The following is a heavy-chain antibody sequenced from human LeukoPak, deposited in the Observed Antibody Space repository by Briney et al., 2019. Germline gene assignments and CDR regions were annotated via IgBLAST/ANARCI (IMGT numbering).Heavy chain of an antibody. D-gene: IGHD1-1*01. CDR3: LTIPTSGTAYYFDY. Sequence: PGGSLRLSCAGSGFTFSSYWMHWARQAPGKGLVWVSRINSDGSSTSYADSVKGRFTISRDNAKNTLYLQMNSLRAEDTAVYYCLTIPTSGTAYYFDYWGQGTLVTVSS. CDR2: INSDGSST. J-gene: IGHJ4*02. CDR1: GFTFSSYW. V-gene: IGHV3-74*01.